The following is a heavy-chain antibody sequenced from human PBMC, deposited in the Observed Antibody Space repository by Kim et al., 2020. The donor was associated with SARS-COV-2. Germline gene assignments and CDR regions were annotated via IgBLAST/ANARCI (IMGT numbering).Heavy chain of an antibody. CDR3: EASDY. CDR2: ISDSGVRT. Sequence: LSLTCAASGFTFSRFAMSWARQAPGKGLEWVSTISDSGVRTHYADSVKGRFTISRDNSRSTLFLQMDSLRAEDTAVYYCEASDYWGQGSLVTVSS. J-gene: IGHJ4*02. CDR1: GFTFSRFA. V-gene: IGHV3-23*01.